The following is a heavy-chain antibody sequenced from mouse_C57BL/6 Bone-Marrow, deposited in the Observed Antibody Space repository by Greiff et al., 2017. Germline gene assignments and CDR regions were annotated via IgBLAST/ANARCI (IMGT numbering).Heavy chain of an antibody. CDR2: IYPRDGST. V-gene: IGHV1-78*01. J-gene: IGHJ2*01. CDR1: GYTFTDHT. CDR3: ARWGDYYGSSPDFDY. Sequence: QVQLQQSDAELVKPGASVKISCKVSGYTFTDHTIHWMKQRPEQGLEWIGYIYPRDGSTKYNEKFKGKATLTADKSSSTAYMQLNSLTSEDSAVYFCARWGDYYGSSPDFDYWGQGTTLTVSS. D-gene: IGHD1-1*01.